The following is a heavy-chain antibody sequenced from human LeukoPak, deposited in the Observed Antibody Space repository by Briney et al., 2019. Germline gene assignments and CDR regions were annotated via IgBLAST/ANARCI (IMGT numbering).Heavy chain of an antibody. D-gene: IGHD3-10*01. J-gene: IGHJ4*02. V-gene: IGHV3-7*01. Sequence: GGSLRLSCAASGFSFRSNWMSWVRRAPGKGLEWVADIKKDGSERYYVDSVKGRFTISRDNAKNSLSLHMNSLRVEDTAVYYCARGPPYGSRSDFFDYWGQGTLVTVSS. CDR3: ARGPPYGSRSDFFDY. CDR2: IKKDGSER. CDR1: GFSFRSNW.